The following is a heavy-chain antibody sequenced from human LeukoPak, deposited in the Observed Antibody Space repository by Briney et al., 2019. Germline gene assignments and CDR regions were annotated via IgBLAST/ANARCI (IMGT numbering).Heavy chain of an antibody. J-gene: IGHJ4*02. CDR1: GYTFTSYG. CDR2: ISAYNGNT. Sequence: ASVKVSCKASGYTFTSYGISWVRQAPGQGLEWMGWISAYNGNTNYAQKLQGRVTMTRDMSTSTVYMELSSLRSEDTAVYYCARSPLGEPSLDYWGQGTLVTVSS. D-gene: IGHD3-10*01. V-gene: IGHV1-18*01. CDR3: ARSPLGEPSLDY.